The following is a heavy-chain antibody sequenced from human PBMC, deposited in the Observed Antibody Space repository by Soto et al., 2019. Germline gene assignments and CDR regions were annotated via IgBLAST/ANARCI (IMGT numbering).Heavy chain of an antibody. V-gene: IGHV3-21*04. D-gene: IGHD2-15*01. CDR2: ITATSDYI. CDR1: GGSISSSSYY. CDR3: ARDPQIYCTGGSCYPHFDY. Sequence: ETLSLTCTVSGGSISSSSYYWGWVRQAPGKGLEWVSSITATSDYIYYGASMEGRFTISRDNAKNSLYLQMNTLRVQDTAVYYCARDPQIYCTGGSCYPHFDYWGHGTLVTVSS. J-gene: IGHJ4*01.